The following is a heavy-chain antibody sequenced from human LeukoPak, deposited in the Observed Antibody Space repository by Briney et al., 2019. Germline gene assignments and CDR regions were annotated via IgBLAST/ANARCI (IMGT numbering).Heavy chain of an antibody. CDR1: GYTFTSYD. CDR2: MNPNSGNT. CDR3: ARGPTYYYDSSGYSLSDY. J-gene: IGHJ4*02. V-gene: IGHV1-8*01. D-gene: IGHD3-22*01. Sequence: ASVKVSCKASGYTFTSYDINWVRQATGQGVEWMGWMNPNSGNTGYAQKFQGRVTMTRNTSISTAYMELSSLRSEDTAVYYCARGPTYYYDSSGYSLSDYWGQGTLVTVSS.